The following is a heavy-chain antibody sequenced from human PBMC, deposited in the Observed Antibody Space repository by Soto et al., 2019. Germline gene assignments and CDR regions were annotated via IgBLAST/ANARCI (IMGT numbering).Heavy chain of an antibody. CDR2: INHTGGT. CDR3: ATRITVFGLLIPPFDP. V-gene: IGHV4-34*01. D-gene: IGHD3-3*01. J-gene: IGHJ5*02. Sequence: SETLSLTCAVYGGSANGYYWNWIRQPPGKGLEWIGEINHTGGTHYNPSLKSRVTMSVDTSKNQFSLRLSSVTAADTAIYYCATRITVFGLLIPPFDPWGQGTQVTVSS. CDR1: GGSANGYY.